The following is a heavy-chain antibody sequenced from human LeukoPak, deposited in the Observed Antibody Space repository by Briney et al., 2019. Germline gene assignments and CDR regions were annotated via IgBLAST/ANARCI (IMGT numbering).Heavy chain of an antibody. CDR2: IFPGDSDT. V-gene: IGHV5-51*01. CDR3: ARGGFGESFDY. D-gene: IGHD3-10*01. CDR1: GYSFISYC. Sequence: GESLKISCKGSGYSFISYCIGCVRQMPGKGLEWMGIIFPGDSDTRYSPSFQGQVTITADKSISTTYLQWSSLKASDTAMYYCARGGFGESFDYWGQGTLVTVSS. J-gene: IGHJ4*02.